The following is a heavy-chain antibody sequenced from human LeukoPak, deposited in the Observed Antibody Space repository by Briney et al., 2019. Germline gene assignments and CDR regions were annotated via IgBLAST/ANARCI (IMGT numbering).Heavy chain of an antibody. J-gene: IGHJ5*02. CDR2: ISAYNGNT. V-gene: IGHV1-18*04. CDR1: GYTFTSYG. CDR3: ARWGFDQLIARFDP. Sequence: GASVKVSCKASGYTFTSYGISWVRQAPGQGLEGMGWISAYNGNTNYAQKLQGRVTMTTDTSTSTAYMELRSLRSDDTAVYYCARWGFDQLIARFDPWGQGTLVTVSS. D-gene: IGHD3-9*01.